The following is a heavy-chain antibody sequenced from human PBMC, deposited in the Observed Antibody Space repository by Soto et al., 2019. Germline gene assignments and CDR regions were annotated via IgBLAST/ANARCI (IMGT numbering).Heavy chain of an antibody. V-gene: IGHV1-3*01. Sequence: ASVKVSCKASGYTFTSYAMHWVRQAPGQRLEWMGWINAGNGNTKYSQKFQGRVTITRDTSASTAYMELSSLRSEDTAVYYCARGTHSSSWYDYGMGVWGQGTTVTVSS. D-gene: IGHD6-13*01. CDR2: INAGNGNT. CDR3: ARGTHSSSWYDYGMGV. J-gene: IGHJ6*02. CDR1: GYTFTSYA.